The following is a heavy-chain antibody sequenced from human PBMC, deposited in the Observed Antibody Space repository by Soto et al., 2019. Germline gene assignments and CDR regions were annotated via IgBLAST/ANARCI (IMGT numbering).Heavy chain of an antibody. D-gene: IGHD6-6*01. CDR2: ITSSGSNT. CDR3: ARTGTISSAHHFDH. CDR1: GFTVSGYN. J-gene: IGHJ4*02. V-gene: IGHV3-11*01. Sequence: QLQLVDSGGGLVKRGGSLRLSCAASGFTVSGYNMSWIRQAPGKGLEWVSYITSSGSNTFDAESVKGRFTISRDNTMNLLYLQMNSLSAEDTAVYYCARTGTISSAHHFDHWGQGTLVTVSS.